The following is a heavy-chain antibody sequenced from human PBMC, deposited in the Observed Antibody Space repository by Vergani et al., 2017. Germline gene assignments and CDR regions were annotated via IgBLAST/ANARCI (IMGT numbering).Heavy chain of an antibody. CDR3: ARGGGRYFDWLLSVGYYYGMDV. V-gene: IGHV4-4*02. CDR2: IHRSRST. D-gene: IGHD3-9*01. J-gene: IGHJ6*02. Sequence: QVQLQQWGPGLVTPSGTLSLTCAVYGGSISSDNWWNWVRQAPGKGLQWIGEIHRSRSTNYNPSLRRRVTISVDTSKNQFSLKLSSVTAADTAVYYCARGGGRYFDWLLSVGYYYGMDVWGQGTTVTVSS. CDR1: GGSISSDNW.